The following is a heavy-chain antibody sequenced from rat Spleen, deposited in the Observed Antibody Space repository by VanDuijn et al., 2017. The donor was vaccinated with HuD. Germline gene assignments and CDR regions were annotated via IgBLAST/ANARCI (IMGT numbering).Heavy chain of an antibody. V-gene: IGHV5S10*01. CDR1: GFTFSGYA. Sequence: EVHLVESGGGLVQPGRSLKLSCAASGFTFSGYAMAWVRQAPKKGLEWVATILYDDNNIYYRDSVRGRFTIFRDMAKSTLYLQMDSLRSEDTATYYCATAGSRVSRFAYWGQGTLVTVSS. CDR3: ATAGSRVSRFAY. J-gene: IGHJ3*01. D-gene: IGHD1-4*01. CDR2: ILYDDNNI.